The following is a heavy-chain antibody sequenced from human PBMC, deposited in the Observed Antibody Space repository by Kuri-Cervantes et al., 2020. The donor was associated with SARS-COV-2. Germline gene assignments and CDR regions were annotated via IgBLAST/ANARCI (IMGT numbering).Heavy chain of an antibody. CDR2: LYYSGST. V-gene: IGHV4-59*01. CDR1: GGSISTYY. Sequence: SETLSLTCTVSGGSISTYYWSWIRQPPGKGLEWIGYLYYSGSTNYNPSLKSRVTISLDTPKNQFSLKLSSVTAADTAVYYCATGSYYVAYDYWGQGTLVTVSS. D-gene: IGHD1-26*01. CDR3: ATGSYYVAYDY. J-gene: IGHJ4*02.